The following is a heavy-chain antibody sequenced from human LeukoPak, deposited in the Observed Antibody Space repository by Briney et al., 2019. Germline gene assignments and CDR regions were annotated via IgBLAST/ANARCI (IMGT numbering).Heavy chain of an antibody. J-gene: IGHJ3*02. V-gene: IGHV3-48*01. CDR2: ISSSSSTI. D-gene: IGHD1-26*01. CDR3: ARDIYQVGATPAAFDI. CDR1: GSTFSSHT. Sequence: PGGSLRLSCAASGSTFSSHTMNWVRQAPGKGLEWVSYISSSSSTIYYADSVKGRFTISRDNAKNSLYLQMNSLRAEDTAVYYCARDIYQVGATPAAFDIWGQGTMVTVSS.